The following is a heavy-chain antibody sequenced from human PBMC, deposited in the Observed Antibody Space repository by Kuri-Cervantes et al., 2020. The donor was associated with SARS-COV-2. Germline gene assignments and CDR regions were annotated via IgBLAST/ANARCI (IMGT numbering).Heavy chain of an antibody. CDR2: ISGSGGST. CDR3: AKVRGYSGYEDY. J-gene: IGHJ4*02. Sequence: GESLKISCAASGFTFSSYAMSWVRQAPGKGLEWVSAISGSGGSTYYADSVKGRFTISRDNSKNTLYLQMNSLRAEDTAVYYCAKVRGYSGYEDYWGRGTLVTVSS. CDR1: GFTFSSYA. D-gene: IGHD5-12*01. V-gene: IGHV3-23*01.